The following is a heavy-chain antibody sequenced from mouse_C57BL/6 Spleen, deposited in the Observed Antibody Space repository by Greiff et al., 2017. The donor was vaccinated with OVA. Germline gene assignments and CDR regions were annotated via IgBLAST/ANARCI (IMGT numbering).Heavy chain of an antibody. CDR1: GYTFTDYY. V-gene: IGHV1-76*01. J-gene: IGHJ1*03. Sequence: VQVVESGAELVRPGASVKLSCKASGYTFTDYYINWVKQRPGQGLEWIARIYPGSGNTYYNEKFKGKATLTAEKSSSTAYMQLSSLTSEDSAVYFCARSPYYYGSSYEYFDVWGTGTTVTVSS. D-gene: IGHD1-1*01. CDR3: ARSPYYYGSSYEYFDV. CDR2: IYPGSGNT.